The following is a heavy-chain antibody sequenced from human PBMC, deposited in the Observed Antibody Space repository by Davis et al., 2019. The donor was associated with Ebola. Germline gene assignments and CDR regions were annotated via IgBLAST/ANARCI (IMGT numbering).Heavy chain of an antibody. V-gene: IGHV4-39*01. CDR2: IYFSGST. Sequence: SETLSLTCTVSGDSITSSSYSWGWIRQPPGKGLEWIANIYFSGSTNYNPSLKSRVTIAIDTSKNQFSLKLSSVTAADTAVYYCATLTGACSGCTCYPWGQGTLVTVSS. D-gene: IGHD2-15*01. CDR1: GDSITSSSYS. J-gene: IGHJ5*02. CDR3: ATLTGACSGCTCYP.